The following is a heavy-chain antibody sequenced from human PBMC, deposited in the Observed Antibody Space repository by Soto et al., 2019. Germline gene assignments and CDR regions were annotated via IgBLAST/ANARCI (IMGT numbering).Heavy chain of an antibody. V-gene: IGHV4-39*01. CDR1: GGSISSSSYY. J-gene: IGHJ4*02. CDR3: ARKYYDFWSGYYDVYDY. CDR2: IYYSGST. Sequence: SETLSLTCTVSGGSISSSSYYWGRIRQPPGKGLEWIGSIYYSGSTYYNPSLKSRVTISVDTSKNQFSLKLSSVTAADTAVYYCARKYYDFWSGYYDVYDYWGQGTLVTVSS. D-gene: IGHD3-3*01.